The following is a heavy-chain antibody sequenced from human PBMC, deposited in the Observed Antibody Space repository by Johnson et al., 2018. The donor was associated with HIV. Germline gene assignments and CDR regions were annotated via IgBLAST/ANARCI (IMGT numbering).Heavy chain of an antibody. CDR3: AREWLYGFDI. D-gene: IGHD5-24*01. V-gene: IGHV3-66*01. J-gene: IGHJ3*02. Sequence: VQLVESGGGLVQPGGSLRLSCAGSGISVTRNYMSWVRQAPGTGLEWVSLIYSGGSTYYADSVKGRFTISRDNSKNTLYLQMNSLRAEDTAVYYCAREWLYGFDIWGQGTMVTVSS. CDR1: GISVTRNY. CDR2: IYSGGST.